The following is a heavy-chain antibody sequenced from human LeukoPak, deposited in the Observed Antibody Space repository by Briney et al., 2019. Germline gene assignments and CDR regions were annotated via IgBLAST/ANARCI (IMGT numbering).Heavy chain of an antibody. CDR2: INGYKGNT. J-gene: IGHJ3*02. D-gene: IGHD3-10*01. CDR1: GYTYSSYG. Sequence: ASVKVSCKASGYTYSSYGISRVRQAPGQGLEWMGWINGYKGNTNYAQKLRGRVTMTTDTSTSTAYMELRSLRSDDTAVYYCARDLIMYGSESYFDDTFDIWGQGTKVTVSS. CDR3: ARDLIMYGSESYFDDTFDI. V-gene: IGHV1-18*01.